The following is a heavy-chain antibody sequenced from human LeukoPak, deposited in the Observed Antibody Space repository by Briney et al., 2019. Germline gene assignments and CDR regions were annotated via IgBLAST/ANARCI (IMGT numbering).Heavy chain of an antibody. CDR1: GGSINKYY. J-gene: IGHJ4*02. CDR2: IHYSGTT. CDR3: AGGGQWLSFDQ. V-gene: IGHV4-59*01. D-gene: IGHD6-19*01. Sequence: PSEPLSLTCSVSGGSINKYYWSWIRQPPGKGLELIGYIHYSGTTNYNPSLKSRVTISVDTSKSQLSLNLISVTAADAAVYYCAGGGQWLSFDQWGQGTLVTVSS.